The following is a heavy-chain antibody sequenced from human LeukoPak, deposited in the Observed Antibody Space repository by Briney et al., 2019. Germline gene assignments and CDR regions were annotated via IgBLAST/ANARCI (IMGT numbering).Heavy chain of an antibody. J-gene: IGHJ6*02. Sequence: PGGSLRLSCAASGFTFSSYWMNWVRQAPGKGLVWVSRIASDGSSTTYADSVKGRFTISRDNSKNTLYLQMNSLRAEDTAVYYCAKEPNYCSSTSCYSGYYYGMDVWGQGTTVTVSS. V-gene: IGHV3-74*01. CDR3: AKEPNYCSSTSCYSGYYYGMDV. CDR2: IASDGSST. D-gene: IGHD2-2*01. CDR1: GFTFSSYW.